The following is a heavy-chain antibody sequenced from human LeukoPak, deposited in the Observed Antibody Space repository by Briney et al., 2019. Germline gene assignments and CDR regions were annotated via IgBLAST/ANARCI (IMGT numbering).Heavy chain of an antibody. V-gene: IGHV3-33*01. D-gene: IGHD6-19*01. CDR3: ARAFPWGAVADYYYYYGMDV. J-gene: IGHJ6*02. CDR2: IWYDGSNK. Sequence: PGRSLRLSCAASGSTFSSYGRHWVRQAPGKGLEWVAVIWYDGSNKYYADSVKGRFTISRDNSKNTLYLQMNSLRAEDTAVYYCARAFPWGAVADYYYYYGMDVWGQGTTVTVSS. CDR1: GSTFSSYG.